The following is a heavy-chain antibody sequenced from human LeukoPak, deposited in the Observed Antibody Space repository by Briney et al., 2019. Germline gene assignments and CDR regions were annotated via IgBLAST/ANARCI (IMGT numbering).Heavy chain of an antibody. Sequence: ASVKVSFKGSGYTFTIYYMHWVRQAPGQGLERMGVINPSGGSTSYAQKFQGRVTMTRDTSTSTVYMELSSLRSEDTAVYYCARRNGRFGEEKIDYWGQGTLVTVSS. CDR1: GYTFTIYY. J-gene: IGHJ4*02. CDR2: INPSGGST. CDR3: ARRNGRFGEEKIDY. D-gene: IGHD3-10*01. V-gene: IGHV1-46*01.